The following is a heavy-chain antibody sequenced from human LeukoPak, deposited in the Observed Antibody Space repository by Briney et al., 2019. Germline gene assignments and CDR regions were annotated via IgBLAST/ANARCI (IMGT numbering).Heavy chain of an antibody. J-gene: IGHJ6*02. CDR3: ASKKGYCSGGSCYSEYYYYYGMDV. Sequence: PSETLPLTCAVSGGSISSGGYSWSWIRQPPGKGLEWIGYIYHSGSTYYNPSLKSRVTISVDRSKNQFSLKLSSVTAADTAVYYCASKKGYCSGGSCYSEYYYYYGMDVWGQGTTVTVSS. CDR1: GGSISSGGYS. V-gene: IGHV4-30-2*01. D-gene: IGHD2-15*01. CDR2: IYHSGST.